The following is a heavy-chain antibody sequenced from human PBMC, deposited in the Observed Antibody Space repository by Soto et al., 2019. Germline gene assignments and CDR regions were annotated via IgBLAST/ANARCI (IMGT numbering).Heavy chain of an antibody. CDR3: ARGLPFRGRDSSGYYYSDYYYGMDV. CDR2: IYYSGST. D-gene: IGHD3-22*01. J-gene: IGHJ6*02. CDR1: GGSISSSSYY. V-gene: IGHV4-39*01. Sequence: SETLSLTCTVSGGSISSSSYYWGWIRQPPGKGLEWIGSIYYSGSTYYNPSLKSRVTISVDTSKNQFSLKLSSVTAADTAVYYCARGLPFRGRDSSGYYYSDYYYGMDVWGQGTTVTVSS.